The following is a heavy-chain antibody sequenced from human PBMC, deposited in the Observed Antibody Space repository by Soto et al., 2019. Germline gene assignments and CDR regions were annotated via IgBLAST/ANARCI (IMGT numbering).Heavy chain of an antibody. V-gene: IGHV1-18*01. CDR2: ISAYNGNT. Sequence: GASVKVSCKASGYTFTAYGMSWVRQAPGQGLEWMGWISAYNGNTNYAQKLQGRVTMTTDTSTSTAYMELRSLRYDDTAVYYCAATYYYDRSGYYYEYFPHWGQGTLVTVSS. D-gene: IGHD3-22*01. CDR3: AATYYYDRSGYYYEYFPH. J-gene: IGHJ1*01. CDR1: GYTFTAYG.